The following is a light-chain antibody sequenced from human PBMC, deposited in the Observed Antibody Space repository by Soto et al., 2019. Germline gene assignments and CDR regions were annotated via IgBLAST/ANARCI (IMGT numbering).Light chain of an antibody. V-gene: IGLV6-57*01. Sequence: NFMLTQPHSVSESPGKTVIISCTRSSGSIASNYVQWYQQRPGSSPTTVIYEDNKRPSGVPDRFSGSIDSSSNSASLTISGLETEDEDDYSCQSYDATNQVFSGGTKLTVL. CDR1: SGSIASNY. J-gene: IGLJ3*02. CDR2: EDN. CDR3: QSYDATNQV.